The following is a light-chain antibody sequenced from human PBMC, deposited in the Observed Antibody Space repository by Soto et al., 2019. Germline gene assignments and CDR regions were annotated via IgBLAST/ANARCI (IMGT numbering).Light chain of an antibody. V-gene: IGLV2-8*01. CDR1: SSDVGGYNY. CDR3: SSYAGSNNWV. J-gene: IGLJ3*02. CDR2: EVS. Sequence: QSALTQPPSASGSPGQSVTISCTGTSSDVGGYNYVSWYQQHPGKAPKLMIYEVSTRPSGVPDRFSGSKSGNTASLTVSGLQAEDEDDYYCSSYAGSNNWVFGGGTKLTVL.